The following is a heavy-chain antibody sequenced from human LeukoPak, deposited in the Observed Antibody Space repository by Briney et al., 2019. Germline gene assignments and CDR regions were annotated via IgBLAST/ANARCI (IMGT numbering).Heavy chain of an antibody. V-gene: IGHV1-69*13. CDR1: GGTFSSYA. CDR2: IIPIFGTA. CDR3: ASTYDPRLPFDY. Sequence: SVKVSCKASGGTFSSYAISWVRQAPGQGLEWMGGIIPIFGTANYAQKFQGRVTITADESTSTAYMELSSLRSEDTAVYYCASTYDPRLPFDYWGQGTLVTVSS. D-gene: IGHD3-3*01. J-gene: IGHJ4*02.